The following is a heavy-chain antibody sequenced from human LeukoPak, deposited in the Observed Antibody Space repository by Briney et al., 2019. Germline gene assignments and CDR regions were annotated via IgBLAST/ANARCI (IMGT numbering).Heavy chain of an antibody. Sequence: GGSLRLSCVASGFTFSRRWMGWVRQAPGKGLEWVANINEDGSEKYYVNSVKGRFTISRDNAKNSLYLQMNSLRVDDTAVYYCGRVKREAAEEDWGQGTLVTVSS. CDR3: GRVKREAAEED. J-gene: IGHJ1*01. CDR1: GFTFSRRW. D-gene: IGHD5-24*01. V-gene: IGHV3-7*01. CDR2: INEDGSEK.